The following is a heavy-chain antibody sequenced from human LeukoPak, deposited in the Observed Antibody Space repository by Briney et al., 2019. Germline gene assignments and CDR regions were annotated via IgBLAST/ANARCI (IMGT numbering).Heavy chain of an antibody. Sequence: PSGTLSLTCAVSGSSISSSNWWSWVRQPPGKGLEWIGEIHHSGSANYNPSLKSRVTISVDKSKNQFSLKLSSVTAADTAVYYCASAGHDGSGYKVCWGQGTLVTVSS. V-gene: IGHV4-4*02. J-gene: IGHJ4*02. CDR2: IHHSGSA. D-gene: IGHD3-22*01. CDR3: ASAGHDGSGYKVC. CDR1: GSSISSSNW.